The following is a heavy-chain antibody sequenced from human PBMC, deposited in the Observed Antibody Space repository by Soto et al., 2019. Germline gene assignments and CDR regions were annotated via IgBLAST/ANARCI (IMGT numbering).Heavy chain of an antibody. D-gene: IGHD2-15*01. CDR2: FSGSGGST. Sequence: EVQLLESGGGLVQPGGSLRLSCAASGFTFSSYAMSWVRQAPGKGLEWVSGFSGSGGSTYYADSVKGRFTISRDNSKNTLYLQMNILRAEDTAVYYCATLPTNIVVVVAAPMDVWGKGTTVTVSS. CDR1: GFTFSSYA. V-gene: IGHV3-23*01. J-gene: IGHJ6*03. CDR3: ATLPTNIVVVVAAPMDV.